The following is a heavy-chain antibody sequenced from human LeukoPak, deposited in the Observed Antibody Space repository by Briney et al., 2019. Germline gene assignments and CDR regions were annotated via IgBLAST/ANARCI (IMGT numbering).Heavy chain of an antibody. J-gene: IGHJ4*02. CDR2: IKQDGSEK. V-gene: IGHV3-7*01. D-gene: IGHD4-17*01. CDR3: ARATYAGFDY. Sequence: GGSLRLSCAASGFTFRTYWMSWVRQAPGKGLEWMANIKQDGSEKYSVDSVKGRFTISRDNAKNSLYLQMSSLRAEDTAVYYCARATYAGFDYWGQGTLVTVSS. CDR1: GFTFRTYW.